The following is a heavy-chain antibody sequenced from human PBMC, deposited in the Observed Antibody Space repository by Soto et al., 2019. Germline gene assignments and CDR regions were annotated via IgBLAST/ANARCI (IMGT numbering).Heavy chain of an antibody. J-gene: IGHJ5*02. V-gene: IGHV3-23*01. CDR2: ISGGAT. CDR3: AKDGDGDLLNWFDP. CDR1: GFTFSNYA. D-gene: IGHD4-17*01. Sequence: EVQLLESGGGLVQPGGSLRLSCAASGFTFSNYAMTWVRQAPGKGLEWVSAISGGATYYADSVKGRFTISRDDSKNTLYLQMNSLRPEDTAVYYCAKDGDGDLLNWFDPWGQGTLVTVSS.